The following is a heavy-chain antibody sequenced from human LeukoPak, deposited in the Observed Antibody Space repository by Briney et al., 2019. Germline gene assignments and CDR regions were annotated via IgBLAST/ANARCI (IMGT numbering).Heavy chain of an antibody. CDR2: IRSKAYGGTT. V-gene: IGHV3-49*04. D-gene: IGHD3-22*01. CDR1: GFTFGDYA. CDR3: TRDSGDDSSASGY. J-gene: IGHJ4*02. Sequence: GGSLRLSCTASGFTFGDYAMSWVRQAPGKGLEWVGFIRSKAYGGTTEYAASVKGRFTISRDDSKSIAYLQMNSLKTEDTAVYYCTRDSGDDSSASGYWGQGTLVTVSS.